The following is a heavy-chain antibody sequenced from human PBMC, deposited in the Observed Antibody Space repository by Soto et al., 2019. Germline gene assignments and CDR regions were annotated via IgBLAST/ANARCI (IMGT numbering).Heavy chain of an antibody. V-gene: IGHV4-59*12. CDR3: ALMPMVRGVTYYYGMDV. Sequence: SETLSLTCTVSGDTIGSNYWSWIRQPPGKGLEWIGYIYFTGSTNYNPSLKSRVTISVDKSKNQFSLKLSSVTAADTAVYYCALMPMVRGVTYYYGMDVWGQGTMVTVSS. D-gene: IGHD3-10*01. CDR1: GDTIGSNY. CDR2: IYFTGST. J-gene: IGHJ6*02.